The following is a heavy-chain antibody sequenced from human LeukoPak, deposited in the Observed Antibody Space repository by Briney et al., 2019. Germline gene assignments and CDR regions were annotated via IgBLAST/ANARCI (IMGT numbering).Heavy chain of an antibody. CDR2: IWHDGGHK. D-gene: IGHD3-10*01. CDR1: GFSFDTYA. J-gene: IGHJ4*02. CDR3: AREIFGSGSCPDF. Sequence: GGSLRLSCAASGFSFDTYAMHWVRQAPGQGLEWVALIWHDGGHKFYSNSVRGQFTISRDNSKNTVYLQMNNLRPDDTAVYYCAREIFGSGSCPDFWGQGTLVTVSS. V-gene: IGHV3-33*01.